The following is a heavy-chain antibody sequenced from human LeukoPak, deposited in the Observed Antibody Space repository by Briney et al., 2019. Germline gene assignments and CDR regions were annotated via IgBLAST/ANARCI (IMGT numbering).Heavy chain of an antibody. J-gene: IGHJ4*02. Sequence: SETLSLTCTVSGGSISYNYWSWIRQPAGKGLEWIGRIFTSGRTNYNPSLRSRVTMSVDTSKNQFSLKLSSVTAADTAVYYCARRGDYFDFWGQGTLVTVSS. V-gene: IGHV4-4*07. CDR1: GGSISYNY. CDR3: ARRGDYFDF. CDR2: IFTSGRT.